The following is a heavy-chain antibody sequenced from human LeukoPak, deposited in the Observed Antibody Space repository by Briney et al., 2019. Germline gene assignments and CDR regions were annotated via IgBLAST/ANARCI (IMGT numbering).Heavy chain of an antibody. J-gene: IGHJ6*03. CDR3: ARVDIVVVPAAMRYYYYYMDV. Sequence: ASVKVSCKASGYTFTGYYMHWVRQAPGQGLEWMGWINPNSGGTNCAQKFQGRVTMTRDTSISTAYMELSRLRSDDTAVYYCARVDIVVVPAAMRYYYYYMDVWGKGTTVTVSS. CDR2: INPNSGGT. CDR1: GYTFTGYY. D-gene: IGHD2-2*01. V-gene: IGHV1-2*02.